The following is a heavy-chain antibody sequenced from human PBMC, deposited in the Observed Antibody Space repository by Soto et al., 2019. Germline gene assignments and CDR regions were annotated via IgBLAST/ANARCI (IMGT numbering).Heavy chain of an antibody. CDR1: GGSISSYY. CDR2: IYYSGST. CDR3: ATDRVGYCGGDCYNWFDP. Sequence: QVQLQESGPGLVKPSETLSLTSTVSGGSISSYYWSWIRQPPGKGLEWIGYIYYSGSTNYNPSLKSRVAISVDTSKNQFSLKLSSVTAADPAVYYCATDRVGYCGGDCYNWFDPWGQETLVTVSS. V-gene: IGHV4-59*01. D-gene: IGHD2-21*02. J-gene: IGHJ5*02.